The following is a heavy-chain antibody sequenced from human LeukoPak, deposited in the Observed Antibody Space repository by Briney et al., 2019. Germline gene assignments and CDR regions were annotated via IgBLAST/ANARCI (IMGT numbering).Heavy chain of an antibody. Sequence: GGSLRLSCAASGFTFRFSNYAMSWVRQAPGKGLEWVSAISGSGGSTYYADSLKGRFSISRDNSKNTLYLQMNSLRAEDTAVYYCAKPSYYYGSGDYWGQGTLVTVSS. CDR3: AKPSYYYGSGDY. J-gene: IGHJ4*02. D-gene: IGHD3-10*01. V-gene: IGHV3-23*01. CDR1: GFTFRFSNYA. CDR2: ISGSGGST.